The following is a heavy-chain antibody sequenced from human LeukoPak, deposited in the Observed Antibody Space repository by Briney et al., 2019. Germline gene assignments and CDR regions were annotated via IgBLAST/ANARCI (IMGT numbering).Heavy chain of an antibody. CDR2: ISGSGGST. D-gene: IGHD1-1*01. J-gene: IGHJ4*02. CDR3: AKDPTGNYYFDY. V-gene: IGHV3-23*01. CDR1: GFTFSSYA. Sequence: GGSLRLSCAASGFTFSSYAMSWVRQAPGKGLEWVSAISGSGGSTYYADSVKGRFTISRDNSKNTLYLQMNSLRAEGTAVYYCAKDPTGNYYFDYWGQGTLVTVSS.